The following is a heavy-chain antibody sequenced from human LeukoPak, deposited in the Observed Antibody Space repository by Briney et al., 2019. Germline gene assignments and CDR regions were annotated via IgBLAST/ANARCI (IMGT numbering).Heavy chain of an antibody. V-gene: IGHV3-66*01. CDR1: GFTLSSNA. J-gene: IGHJ6*02. Sequence: GGSLRLSCAASGFTLSSNAMNWVRQAPGKGLEWVSVIYSGGSTYYADSVKGRFTISRDNSKNTLYLQMNSLRAEDTAVYYCARDSAGSSWYGAYYYYYYGMDVWGQGTTVTVSS. CDR2: IYSGGST. CDR3: ARDSAGSSWYGAYYYYYYGMDV. D-gene: IGHD6-13*01.